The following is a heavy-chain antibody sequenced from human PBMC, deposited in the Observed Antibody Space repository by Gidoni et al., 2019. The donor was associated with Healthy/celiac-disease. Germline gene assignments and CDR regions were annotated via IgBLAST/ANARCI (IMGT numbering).Heavy chain of an antibody. D-gene: IGHD1-26*01. V-gene: IGHV3-30*01. Sequence: QVQLVESGGGVVQPGRSLRLSCAASGLTFSSYAMHWVRQAPGKGLEWVSVISYDGSNKYYADSVKGRFTIARDNAKNTLYLQMNSLRAEDTAVYYCARALGIVGATTGVYYGMDVWGQGTTVTVSS. J-gene: IGHJ6*02. CDR1: GLTFSSYA. CDR3: ARALGIVGATTGVYYGMDV. CDR2: ISYDGSNK.